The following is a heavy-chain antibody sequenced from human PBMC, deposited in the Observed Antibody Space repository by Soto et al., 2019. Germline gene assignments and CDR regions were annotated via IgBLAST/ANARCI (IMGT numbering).Heavy chain of an antibody. J-gene: IGHJ2*01. Sequence: EVQLVESGGGLVKPGGSLRLSCAASGFTFSSYAMNWVRQAPEKGLEWVSSISSSSSYIYYADSMKGRFTISRDNAKNALYLQMNSLRAEDTAVYYGARDVGRSLDLWGRGTLVTVSS. CDR2: ISSSSSYI. CDR1: GFTFSSYA. CDR3: ARDVGRSLDL. V-gene: IGHV3-21*01. D-gene: IGHD1-26*01.